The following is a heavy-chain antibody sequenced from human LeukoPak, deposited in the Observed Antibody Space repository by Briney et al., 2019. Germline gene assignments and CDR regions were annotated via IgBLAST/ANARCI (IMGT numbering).Heavy chain of an antibody. CDR2: VKQDGSER. V-gene: IGHV3-7*01. CDR1: GFTFSGYW. D-gene: IGHD6-19*01. CDR3: ARGGSSGWSIAIDY. J-gene: IGHJ4*02. Sequence: GGSLRLSCAASGFTFSGYWMTWVRQAPGKGLEWVANVKQDGSERYYVDSVKGRFTVSRDNGKNSLYLQMDSLRAEDTAVYYCARGGSSGWSIAIDYWGQGTLVTVSS.